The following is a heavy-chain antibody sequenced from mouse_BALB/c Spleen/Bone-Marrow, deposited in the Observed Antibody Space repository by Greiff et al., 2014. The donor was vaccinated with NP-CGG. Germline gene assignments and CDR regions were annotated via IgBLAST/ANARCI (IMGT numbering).Heavy chain of an antibody. V-gene: IGHV2-6-1*01. CDR3: ARHSGGNYGYAMDY. D-gene: IGHD2-1*01. Sequence: ESGPGLVSPSQSLSITCTISGFSLTSYGVHWVRQPPGKGLEWLVVIWSDGSTTYNSALKSRLSISKDNSKSQVFLKMNSPQTDDTAMYYCARHSGGNYGYAMDYWGQGTSVTVSS. J-gene: IGHJ4*01. CDR2: IWSDGST. CDR1: GFSLTSYG.